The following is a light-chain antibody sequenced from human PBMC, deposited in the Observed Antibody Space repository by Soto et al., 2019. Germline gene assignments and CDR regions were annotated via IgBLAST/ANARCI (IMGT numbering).Light chain of an antibody. CDR1: QGISTY. V-gene: IGKV1-39*01. Sequence: DIQMTQSPSSLSASVGDRVTITCRASQGISTYLNWYQQKPGKAPKLLIYAASSLQSGVPSRISGSGSETDFTLTISSLQPEDFATYSCQHSTTWTFGQGTKVDIK. CDR3: QHSTTWT. CDR2: AAS. J-gene: IGKJ1*01.